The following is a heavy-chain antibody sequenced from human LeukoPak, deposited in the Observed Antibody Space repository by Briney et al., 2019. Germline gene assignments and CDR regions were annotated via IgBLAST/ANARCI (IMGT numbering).Heavy chain of an antibody. CDR3: ARAIVGASRIKYYYGMDV. D-gene: IGHD1-26*01. CDR1: GFTFSGYA. Sequence: GRSLRLSCAASGFTFSGYAMHWVRQAPGKGLEWVAVISYDGSNKYYADSVKGRFTISRDNSKNTLYLQMNSLRAEDTAVYYCARAIVGASRIKYYYGMDVWGQGTTVTVSS. V-gene: IGHV3-30-3*01. CDR2: ISYDGSNK. J-gene: IGHJ6*02.